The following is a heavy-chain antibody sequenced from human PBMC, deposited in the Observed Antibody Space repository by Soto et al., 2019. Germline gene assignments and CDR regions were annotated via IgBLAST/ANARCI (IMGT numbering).Heavy chain of an antibody. CDR3: ARDGAPISSSSWYYYYGMDV. CDR2: INTNTGNP. CDR1: GYTFTSYA. D-gene: IGHD6-13*01. J-gene: IGHJ6*02. V-gene: IGHV7-4-1*01. Sequence: ASVKVSCKASGYTFTSYAMNWVRQAPGQGLEWMGWINTNTGNPTYAQGFTGRFVFSLDTSVSTAYLQICSLKAEDTAVYYCARDGAPISSSSWYYYYGMDVWGQGTTVPVSS.